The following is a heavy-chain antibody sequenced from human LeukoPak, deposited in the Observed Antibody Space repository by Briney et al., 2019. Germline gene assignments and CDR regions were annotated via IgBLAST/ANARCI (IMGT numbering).Heavy chain of an antibody. Sequence: SETLSLTCTVSGGSLSSYYWSWIRPPPGKGLEWSGYIYYSGSTNYNPSLKSRVTISVDTSKNQFSLKLSSVTAADTAVYYCARDRGPGDWNDRVKEYYFDYWGQGTLVTVSS. J-gene: IGHJ4*02. D-gene: IGHD1-1*01. CDR3: ARDRGPGDWNDRVKEYYFDY. V-gene: IGHV4-59*01. CDR1: GGSLSSYY. CDR2: IYYSGST.